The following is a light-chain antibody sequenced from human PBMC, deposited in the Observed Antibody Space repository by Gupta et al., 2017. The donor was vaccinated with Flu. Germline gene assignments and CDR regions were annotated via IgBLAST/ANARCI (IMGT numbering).Light chain of an antibody. CDR1: QSLLHSNGYNY. CDR2: LGS. CDR3: MQGLLIT. J-gene: IGKJ5*01. V-gene: IGKV2-28*01. Sequence: DIVMTQSPLSLPVTPGEPASISCRSSQSLLHSNGYNYLDWYLQKPGQSPQLLIYLGSNRAAGVPDRFSGSGSGTDFTLKISRVEAEDVGVYYCMQGLLITFGQGTRLEIK.